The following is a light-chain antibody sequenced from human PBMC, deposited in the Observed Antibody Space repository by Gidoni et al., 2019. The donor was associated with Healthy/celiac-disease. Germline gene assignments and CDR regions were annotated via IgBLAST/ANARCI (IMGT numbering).Light chain of an antibody. CDR2: DAS. V-gene: IGKV3-11*01. CDR3: QQRSNWWT. J-gene: IGKJ1*01. CDR1: QSVSSY. Sequence: EIELTQSTATLSLSPGERATLSCRSSQSVSSYLACYQQKPGQAPSLLIYDASNRATGIPARFSGSGSGTDFTLTISSLEPEDFAVYYCQQRSNWWTFGQGTKVEIK.